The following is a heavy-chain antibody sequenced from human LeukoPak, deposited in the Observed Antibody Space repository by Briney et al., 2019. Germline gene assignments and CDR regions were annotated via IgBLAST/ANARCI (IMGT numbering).Heavy chain of an antibody. D-gene: IGHD2-21*01. V-gene: IGHV4-38-2*01. CDR1: GYSISSGYY. J-gene: IGHJ3*02. CDR3: VRWQYCGGNCFFSAFDI. CDR2: IYHSGST. Sequence: SETLSLTCAVSGYSISSGYYWGWIRQPPGKGLEWIGSIYHSGSTYYNPSLKSRVTITVDTSKNQFSLNLNSVTAADTAMYYCVRWQYCGGNCFFSAFDIWGQGKMVTVSS.